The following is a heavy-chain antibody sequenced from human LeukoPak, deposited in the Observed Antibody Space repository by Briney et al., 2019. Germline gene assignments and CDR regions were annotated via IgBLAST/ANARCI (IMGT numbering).Heavy chain of an antibody. V-gene: IGHV3-23*01. D-gene: IGHD6-19*01. CDR1: GFTFSSYA. CDR2: ISGSGGST. CDR3: AKDLPSSGWYYYYYGMDV. J-gene: IGHJ6*02. Sequence: GGSLRLSCAASGFTFSSYAMSWARQAPGEGLEWVSAISGSGGSTYYADSVKGRFTISRDNSKNTLYLQMNSLRAEDTAVYYCAKDLPSSGWYYYYYGMDVWGQGTTVTVSS.